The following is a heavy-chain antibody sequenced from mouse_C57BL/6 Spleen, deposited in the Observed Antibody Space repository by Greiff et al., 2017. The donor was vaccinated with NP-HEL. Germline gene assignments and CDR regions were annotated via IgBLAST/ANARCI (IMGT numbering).Heavy chain of an antibody. Sequence: QVQLQQPGAELVKPGASVKLSCKASGYTFTSYWMQWVKQRPGQGLEWIGEIDPSDSYTNYNQKFKGKATLTVDTSSSTAYMQLSSLTSEDSAVYYCARGGYDYWYFEVWGTGTTVTVSS. CDR3: ARGGYDYWYFEV. J-gene: IGHJ1*03. D-gene: IGHD2-2*01. CDR1: GYTFTSYW. CDR2: IDPSDSYT. V-gene: IGHV1-50*01.